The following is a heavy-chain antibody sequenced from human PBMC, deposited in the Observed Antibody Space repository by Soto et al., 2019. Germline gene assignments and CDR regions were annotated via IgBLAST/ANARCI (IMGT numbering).Heavy chain of an antibody. CDR3: ARTEYWDYGDYDFDY. J-gene: IGHJ4*02. Sequence: SETLSLTCTVSGGSISSGDYYWSWIRQPPGKGLEWIGYIYYSGSTYYNPSLKSRVTISVDTSKNQFSLKLSSVTAADTAVYYCARTEYWDYGDYDFDYWGQGTLVTVSS. D-gene: IGHD4-17*01. CDR2: IYYSGST. CDR1: GGSISSGDYY. V-gene: IGHV4-30-4*01.